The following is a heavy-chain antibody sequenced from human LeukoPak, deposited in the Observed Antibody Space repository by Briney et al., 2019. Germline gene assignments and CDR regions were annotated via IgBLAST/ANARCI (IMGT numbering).Heavy chain of an antibody. D-gene: IGHD4-23*01. Sequence: SVKVSCKSSGFSFSNSAVQWVRQARGQRLEWIGWIIVGSGTTNYAQSLQGRLTITRDMSTNTAYMELSSLRSEDTAVYYCAAKRYGGISDCCNFEIWGQGTMVTVSA. V-gene: IGHV1-58*01. J-gene: IGHJ3*02. CDR1: GFSFSNSA. CDR3: AAKRYGGISDCCNFEI. CDR2: IIVGSGTT.